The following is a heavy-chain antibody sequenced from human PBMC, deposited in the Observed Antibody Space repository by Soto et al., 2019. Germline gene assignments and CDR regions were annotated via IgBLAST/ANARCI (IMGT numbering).Heavy chain of an antibody. CDR1: GYNFLTYG. CDR2: ISTDNTHR. V-gene: IGHV1-18*01. CDR3: ARDRPGISVIRAVKTYNYFDP. J-gene: IGHJ5*02. D-gene: IGHD3-10*01. Sequence: GASVKVSCKASGYNFLTYGISCLRQAPGRGLEWMGWISTDNTHRNYAQNFQERVTMTTDTSTNTAYMELRSLRSDDTAIYYCARDRPGISVIRAVKTYNYFDPWGQGTLVTVSS.